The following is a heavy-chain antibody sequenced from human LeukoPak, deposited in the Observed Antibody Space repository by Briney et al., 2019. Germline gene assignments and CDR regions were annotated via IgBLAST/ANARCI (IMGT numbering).Heavy chain of an antibody. CDR1: GGTFSSYA. CDR3: ARGAVVTPYHFDL. CDR2: IIPIFGTA. Sequence: GASVRVSCKASGGTFSSYAISWVRQAPGQGLEWMGGIIPIFGTANYAQTFQGRVTITTDESTSTAYMELSSLRSEDTAVYYCARGAVVTPYHFDLWGQGTLVTVSS. J-gene: IGHJ5*02. D-gene: IGHD4-23*01. V-gene: IGHV1-69*05.